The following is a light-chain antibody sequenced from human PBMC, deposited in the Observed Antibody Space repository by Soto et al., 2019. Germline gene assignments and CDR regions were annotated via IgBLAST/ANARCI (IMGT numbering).Light chain of an antibody. CDR2: SSS. Sequence: EIVMTQSPATLSVSPGERASLSCRASQSVYSNLAWYQQKPGQAPRLLIYSSSTRATGIPARFIGSGSGTEFTRTVSSLQSEDFSVYYCQQHSNWPLTFGGGTKVEIK. CDR3: QQHSNWPLT. J-gene: IGKJ4*02. CDR1: QSVYSN. V-gene: IGKV3-15*01.